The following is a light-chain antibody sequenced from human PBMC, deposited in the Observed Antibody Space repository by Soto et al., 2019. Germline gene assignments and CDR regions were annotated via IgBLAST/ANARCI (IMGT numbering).Light chain of an antibody. CDR2: GAS. Sequence: EIVLTQSPGTLSLSPGERATLSCRASQSVSSSYLAWYQQKPGQAPRLLVSGASSRASDIPDRFSGSGSGTDFTLTISRLEPEDSATYYCQQYGRSRTFGQGTKVDIK. CDR1: QSVSSSY. CDR3: QQYGRSRT. J-gene: IGKJ1*01. V-gene: IGKV3-20*01.